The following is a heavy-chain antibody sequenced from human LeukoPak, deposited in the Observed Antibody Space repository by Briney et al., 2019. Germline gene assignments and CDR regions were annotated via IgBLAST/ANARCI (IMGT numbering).Heavy chain of an antibody. D-gene: IGHD2-15*01. Sequence: SETLSLTCTVSGGSISSYYWSWIRQPSGKGLEWIGYIYYSGSTNYNPSLKSRVTISVDTSKNQFSLKLSSVTAADTAVYYCARDAHYCSGGSCEWGQGTMVTVSS. CDR2: IYYSGST. J-gene: IGHJ3*01. CDR3: ARDAHYCSGGSCE. CDR1: GGSISSYY. V-gene: IGHV4-59*01.